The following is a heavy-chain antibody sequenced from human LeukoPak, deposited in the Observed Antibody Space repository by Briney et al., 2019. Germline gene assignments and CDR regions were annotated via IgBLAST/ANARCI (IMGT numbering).Heavy chain of an antibody. J-gene: IGHJ6*03. CDR2: VYINGIS. CDR1: GGSISSSY. CDR3: ARTTAKFDYYYYMDV. D-gene: IGHD1-1*01. V-gene: IGHV4-4*07. Sequence: PSETLSLTCTVSGGSISSSYWSWIRRPAGKGLEWIGRVYINGISNSNPSLKSRVSMSVDTSKNQFSLKLSSVTAADTAVYYCARTTAKFDYYYYMDVWGKGTTVTVSS.